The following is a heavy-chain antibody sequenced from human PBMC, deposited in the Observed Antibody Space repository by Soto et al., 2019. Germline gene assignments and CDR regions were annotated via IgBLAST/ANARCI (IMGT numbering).Heavy chain of an antibody. V-gene: IGHV4-39*01. CDR1: GGSISSSSYY. D-gene: IGHD3-10*01. J-gene: IGHJ6*03. CDR3: ARTPAPPEEKLLWFGELPDGSYYMDV. CDR2: IYYSGST. Sequence: SETLSLTCTVSGGSISSSSYYWGWIRQPPGKGLEWIGSIYYSGSTYYNPSLKSRVTISVDTSKNQFSLKLSSVTAADTAVYYCARTPAPPEEKLLWFGELPDGSYYMDVWGKGTTVTVSS.